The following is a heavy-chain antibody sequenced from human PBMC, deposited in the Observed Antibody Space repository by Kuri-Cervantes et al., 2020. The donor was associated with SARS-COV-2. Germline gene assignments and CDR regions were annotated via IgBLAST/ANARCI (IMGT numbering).Heavy chain of an antibody. V-gene: IGHV4-4*07. Sequence: SETLSLTCSVSGDSVADSPWSWVRQPAGKGLEWIGHIYTTGTTYYNPSLKSRVIVSVDTSTNQLSLRLNSVTAADTAVYYCARGGAVTTFFRIGRAFDIWGQGTMVTVSS. CDR1: GDSVADSP. D-gene: IGHD4-11*01. J-gene: IGHJ3*02. CDR3: ARGGAVTTFFRIGRAFDI. CDR2: IYTTGTT.